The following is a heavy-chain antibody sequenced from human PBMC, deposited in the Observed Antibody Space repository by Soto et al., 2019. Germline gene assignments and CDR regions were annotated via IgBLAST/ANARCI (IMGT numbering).Heavy chain of an antibody. D-gene: IGHD2-15*01. CDR1: GFTFSSSA. Sequence: SVKVSCKASGFTFSSSAVHWVRQARGHRLEWIGWIVVGNSNTNYARGLQERVTITRDMSTSTAYMELSGLRSEDTAVYYCARDDCSGGSCYPPTGAFDIWGQGTMVTVSS. CDR3: ARDDCSGGSCYPPTGAFDI. CDR2: IVVGNSNT. J-gene: IGHJ3*02. V-gene: IGHV1-58*01.